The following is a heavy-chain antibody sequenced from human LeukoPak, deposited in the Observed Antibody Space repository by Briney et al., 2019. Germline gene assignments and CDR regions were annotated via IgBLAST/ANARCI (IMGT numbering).Heavy chain of an antibody. CDR1: GFAFSVYA. V-gene: IGHV3-23*01. J-gene: IGHJ4*02. CDR3: AKGRAGIDY. D-gene: IGHD6-19*01. CDR2: INANSGTT. Sequence: PGGSLRLSCTASGFAFSVYAMSWLRQPPGKGLEWVSTINANSGTTSYAASVRGRFTISRDNSKNTLYLQLNTLRADDTATYYCAKGRAGIDYWGQGTLVIVSS.